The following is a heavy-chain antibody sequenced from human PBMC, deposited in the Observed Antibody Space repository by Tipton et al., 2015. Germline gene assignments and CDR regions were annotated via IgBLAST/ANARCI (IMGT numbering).Heavy chain of an antibody. CDR1: GFTFSIYN. D-gene: IGHD3-22*01. J-gene: IGHJ4*02. CDR3: AKDHYSDSSGYYYYFDY. CDR2: ISGSGLST. V-gene: IGHV3-23*01. Sequence: SLRLSCAASGFTFSIYNMNWVRQAPGKGLEWVSAISGSGLSTFSADSMKGRFTISRDNSKNTLYLQMNSLRTDDTAVYYCAKDHYSDSSGYYYYFDYWGQGTLVTVSS.